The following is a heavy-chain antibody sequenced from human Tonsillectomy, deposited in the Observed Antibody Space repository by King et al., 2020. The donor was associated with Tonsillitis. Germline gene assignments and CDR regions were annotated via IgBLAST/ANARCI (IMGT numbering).Heavy chain of an antibody. CDR3: ARENHRWSIVVVVAATPNWFDP. Sequence: VQLVESGGGLVQPGGSLRLSCAASGFTFSSYWMSWVRQAPGKGLEWVANIKQDGSEKYYVDSVKGRFTISRDNAKNSLYLQMNSLRAEETAVYYCARENHRWSIVVVVAATPNWFDPWGQGTLVTVSS. V-gene: IGHV3-7*04. J-gene: IGHJ5*02. CDR2: IKQDGSEK. CDR1: GFTFSSYW. D-gene: IGHD2-15*01.